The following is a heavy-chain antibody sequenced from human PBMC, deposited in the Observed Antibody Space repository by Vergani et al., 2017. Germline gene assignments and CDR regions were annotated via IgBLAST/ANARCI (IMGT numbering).Heavy chain of an antibody. Sequence: EVQLLESGGGLVQPGGSLRLSCAASGFTFSSYAMSWVRKAPGKGLEWVSAIIGSGGSTSYADPVKGRFTISRDNSKNTLYLQMNSLRAEDTAVYYCAKGQRITMVLDWFDPWGQGTLVTVSS. CDR1: GFTFSSYA. J-gene: IGHJ5*02. D-gene: IGHD3-10*01. CDR2: IIGSGGST. V-gene: IGHV3-23*01. CDR3: AKGQRITMVLDWFDP.